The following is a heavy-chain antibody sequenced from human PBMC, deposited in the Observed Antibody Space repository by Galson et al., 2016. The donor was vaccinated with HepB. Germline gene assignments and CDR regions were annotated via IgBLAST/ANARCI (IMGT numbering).Heavy chain of an antibody. CDR1: GFTFSSYV. Sequence: SLRLSCAASGFTFSSYVMHWVRQAPGEGLVWVSRISHDATVTTYADSAKGRFTISRDNFKSTMYLQMNSLGIEDTAVYYCASTYGGLERHEYWGQGTLFSVSS. D-gene: IGHD1-1*01. CDR2: ISHDATVT. J-gene: IGHJ4*02. V-gene: IGHV3-74*03. CDR3: ASTYGGLERHEY.